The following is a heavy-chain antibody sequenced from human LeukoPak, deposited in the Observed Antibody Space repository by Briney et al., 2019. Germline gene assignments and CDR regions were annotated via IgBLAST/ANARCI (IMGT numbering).Heavy chain of an antibody. Sequence: SETLFLTCTVPGGSISSSSYYWGWIRQPPGKGLEWIGSIYYSGSTYYNPSLKSRVTISVDTSKNQFSLKLSSVTAADTAVYYCARDYYYYDSSGYSAWGQGTLVTVSS. CDR3: ARDYYYYDSSGYSA. CDR1: GGSISSSSYY. J-gene: IGHJ4*02. CDR2: IYYSGST. V-gene: IGHV4-39*07. D-gene: IGHD3-22*01.